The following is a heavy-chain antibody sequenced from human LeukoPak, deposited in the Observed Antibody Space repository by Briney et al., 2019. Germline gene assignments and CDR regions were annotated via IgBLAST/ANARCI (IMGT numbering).Heavy chain of an antibody. J-gene: IGHJ6*03. CDR2: INPNSGGT. V-gene: IGHV1-2*02. CDR1: GYTFTGYY. Sequence: ASVEVSCKASGYTFTGYYMHWVRQAPGQGLEWMGWINPNSGGTNYAQKFQGRVTMTRDTSISTAYMELSRLRSDDTAVYYCARDRHIAAHPSLWYYYYYMDVWGKGTTVTVSS. D-gene: IGHD6-6*01. CDR3: ARDRHIAAHPSLWYYYYYMDV.